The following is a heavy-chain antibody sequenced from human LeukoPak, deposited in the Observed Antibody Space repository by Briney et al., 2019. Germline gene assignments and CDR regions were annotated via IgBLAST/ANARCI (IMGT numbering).Heavy chain of an antibody. J-gene: IGHJ3*02. V-gene: IGHV4-61*02. CDR2: IYTSGST. Sequence: SETLSLTCTVSGVSINIGTDYWSWIRQPAGKGLEWIGRIYTSGSTDYNPSLKSRVIISVDTSKNHFSLKLSSVTAADTAVYYCARPRDILTVEDTFDIWGQGTMVTVSS. CDR1: GVSINIGTDY. D-gene: IGHD3-9*01. CDR3: ARPRDILTVEDTFDI.